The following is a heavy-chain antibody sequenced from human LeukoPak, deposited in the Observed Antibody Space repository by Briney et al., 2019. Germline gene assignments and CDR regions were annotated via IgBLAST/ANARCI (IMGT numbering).Heavy chain of an antibody. J-gene: IGHJ4*02. V-gene: IGHV3-9*01. Sequence: GGSLRLSCAASGFTFDDFALHWVRQAPGKGLEWVSGISWNSGDVGYADSVKGRFTISRDNAKNSLYLQMNSLRAEDTALYYCAKLYGYSYGYIDFWGQGTLVTVSS. CDR2: ISWNSGDV. CDR3: AKLYGYSYGYIDF. D-gene: IGHD5-18*01. CDR1: GFTFDDFA.